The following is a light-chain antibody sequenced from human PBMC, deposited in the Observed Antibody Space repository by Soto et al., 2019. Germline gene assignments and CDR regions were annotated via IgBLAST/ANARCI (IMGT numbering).Light chain of an antibody. J-gene: IGKJ1*01. V-gene: IGKV3-15*01. CDR3: QQYNNWPPLT. CDR1: QSVSSN. Sequence: ISITHTPTTLSVSPGEKATLSSTASQSVSSNLAWYQQKPGQAPRLLIYGASTRATGIPARFSGSGSGTEFTLTISSLQSEDFAVYYCQQYNNWPPLTFGQGT. CDR2: GAS.